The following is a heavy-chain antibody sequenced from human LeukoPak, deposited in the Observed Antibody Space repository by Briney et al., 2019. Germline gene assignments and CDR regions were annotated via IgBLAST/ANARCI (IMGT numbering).Heavy chain of an antibody. V-gene: IGHV1-69*13. CDR1: GGTFSSYA. J-gene: IGHJ5*02. D-gene: IGHD5-12*01. CDR3: AKDEGVANRWFDP. CDR2: IVPIFGSA. Sequence: ASVKVSCKASGGTFSSYAISWVRQAPGQGLEWMGGIVPIFGSANYAQKFQGRVTITADESTTTAYMELTGLRSEDTAAYYCAKDEGVANRWFDPWGQGTLVTVSS.